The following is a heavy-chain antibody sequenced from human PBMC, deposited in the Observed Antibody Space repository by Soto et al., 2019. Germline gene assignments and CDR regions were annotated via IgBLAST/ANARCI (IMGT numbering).Heavy chain of an antibody. Sequence: QVQLVQSGTEVKKPGSSAKVSCKASGGTFSNYVISWVRQAPGQGLEWMGGIIPLFGTTDYAKKFQGRIAITADESTTTVYMYLSSIRFEATAVYFCEIDVVSGELSVVLGQGTTVIVSS. V-gene: IGHV1-69*01. CDR3: EIDVVSGELSVV. D-gene: IGHD3-10*01. J-gene: IGHJ6*02. CDR2: IIPLFGTT. CDR1: GGTFSNYV.